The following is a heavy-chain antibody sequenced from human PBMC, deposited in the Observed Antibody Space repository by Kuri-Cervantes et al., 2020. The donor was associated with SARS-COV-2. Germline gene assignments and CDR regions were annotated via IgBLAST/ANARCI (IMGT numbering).Heavy chain of an antibody. CDR3: AEVIVVVVAASDY. J-gene: IGHJ4*02. V-gene: IGHV3-23*01. Sequence: RGSLRLSCAASGFTFSSYAMSWVRQAPGEGLEWVSAISGSGGSTYYADSVKGRFTISRDNSKNTLYLQMNSLRAEDTAVYYCAEVIVVVVAASDYWGQGTLVTVSS. D-gene: IGHD2-15*01. CDR2: ISGSGGST. CDR1: GFTFSSYA.